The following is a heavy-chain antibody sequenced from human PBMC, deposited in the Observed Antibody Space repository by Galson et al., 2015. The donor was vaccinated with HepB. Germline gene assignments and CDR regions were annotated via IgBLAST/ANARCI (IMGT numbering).Heavy chain of an antibody. J-gene: IGHJ3*02. CDR3: ARDSILGYSYAPEAFDI. V-gene: IGHV3-48*03. Sequence: SLRLSCAASGFTFSSYEMNWVRQAPGKGLEWVSYISSSGSTIYYADSVKGRFTISRDNAKNSLYLQMNSLRAEDTAVYYCARDSILGYSYAPEAFDIWGQGTMVTVSS. CDR1: GFTFSSYE. CDR2: ISSSGSTI. D-gene: IGHD5-18*01.